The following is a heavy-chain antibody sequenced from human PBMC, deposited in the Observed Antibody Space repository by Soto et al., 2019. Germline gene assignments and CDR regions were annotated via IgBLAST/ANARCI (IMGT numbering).Heavy chain of an antibody. D-gene: IGHD3-22*01. V-gene: IGHV1-69*01. CDR3: ARSDSSGYYYSPYYYGMDV. Sequence: QVQLVQSGAEVKKPGSSVKVSCKASGGTFSSYAISWVRQAPGHGLEWMGGIIPIFGTANYAQKFQGRVTITADESTSTAYMELSSLRSEDTAVYYCARSDSSGYYYSPYYYGMDVWGQGTTVTVSS. CDR2: IIPIFGTA. CDR1: GGTFSSYA. J-gene: IGHJ6*02.